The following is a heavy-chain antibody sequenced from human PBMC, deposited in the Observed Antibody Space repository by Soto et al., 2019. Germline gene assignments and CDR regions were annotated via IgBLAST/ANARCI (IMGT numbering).Heavy chain of an antibody. V-gene: IGHV3-21*01. J-gene: IGHJ4*02. CDR1: GFTFSSYS. Sequence: GGSLRLSCASSGFTFSSYSMNWVPQAPGKGLEWVSSISSSSSYIYYADSVKGRFTISRDNAKNTLYLQMNSLRAEDTAVYYCARDLGGAFDYWGRGTLVNVSS. CDR3: ARDLGGAFDY. CDR2: ISSSSSYI. D-gene: IGHD1-26*01.